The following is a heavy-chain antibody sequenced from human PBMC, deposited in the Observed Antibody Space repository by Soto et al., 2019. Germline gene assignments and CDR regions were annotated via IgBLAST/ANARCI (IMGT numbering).Heavy chain of an antibody. D-gene: IGHD5-12*01. V-gene: IGHV3-11*01. CDR1: GFTFSDYY. CDR2: ISSRDNTI. J-gene: IGHJ6*02. CDR3: ARTYGGYPPLYYGMDV. Sequence: QVHLVESGGDLVKPGGSLRLFCAASGFTFSDYYMNWIRQAPGKGLDWVSSISSRDNTIYYADSVQGRFTISRDNAKNSLYLQMNSLRAEDTAVYYCARTYGGYPPLYYGMDVWGQGTTVTVSS.